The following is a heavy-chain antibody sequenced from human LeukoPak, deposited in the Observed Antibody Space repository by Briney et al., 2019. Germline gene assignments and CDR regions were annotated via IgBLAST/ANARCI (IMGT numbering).Heavy chain of an antibody. D-gene: IGHD2-15*01. CDR2: IYTRGST. V-gene: IGHV4-4*07. J-gene: IGHJ3*02. CDR3: ARGRYCSADICSGGDAFDI. CDR1: GGSINNYY. Sequence: PSKTLSLTCTVSGGSINNYYWSWIRQPAGKGLEWIGRIYTRGSTNYNPSLKRRVTMSVDTSTNQFSLKLSSVTAADTAVYYCARGRYCSADICSGGDAFDIWGQGTMVSVSS.